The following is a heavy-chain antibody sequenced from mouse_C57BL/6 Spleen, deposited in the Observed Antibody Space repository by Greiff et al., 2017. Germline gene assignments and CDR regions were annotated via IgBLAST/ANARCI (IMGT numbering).Heavy chain of an antibody. V-gene: IGHV1-19*01. D-gene: IGHD3-2*02. CDR2: INPYNGGT. CDR1: GYTFTDYY. J-gene: IGHJ4*01. CDR3: ARGGFRVDY. Sequence: DVKLQESGPVLVKPGASVKMSCKASGYTFTDYYMNWVKQSHGKSLEWIGVINPYNGGTSYNQKFKGKATLTVDKSSSTAYMELNSLTSEDSAVYYCARGGFRVDYWGQGTSVTVSS.